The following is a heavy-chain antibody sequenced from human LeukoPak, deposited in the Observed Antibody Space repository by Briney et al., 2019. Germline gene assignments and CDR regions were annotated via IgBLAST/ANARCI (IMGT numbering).Heavy chain of an antibody. V-gene: IGHV3-30*03. D-gene: IGHD6-19*01. J-gene: IGHJ4*02. CDR1: GFTFSSYG. CDR3: ATDDSSGWYLRSRYFDY. Sequence: GGSLRLSCAASGFTFSSYGMHWVRQAPGKGLEWVAVISYDGSNKYYADSVKGRFTISRDNSKNTLYLQMNSLRAEDTAVYYCATDDSSGWYLRSRYFDYWGQGTLVTVSS. CDR2: ISYDGSNK.